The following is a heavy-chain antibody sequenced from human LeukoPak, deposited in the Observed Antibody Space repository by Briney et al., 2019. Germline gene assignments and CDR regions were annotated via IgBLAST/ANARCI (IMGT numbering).Heavy chain of an antibody. CDR3: ARATGYSSSSYLWFDP. CDR2: INWNGGST. D-gene: IGHD6-13*01. J-gene: IGHJ5*02. CDR1: GFTFDDYG. V-gene: IGHV3-20*04. Sequence: GGSLRLSCAASGFTFDDYGMSWVRQAPGKGLEWVSGINWNGGSTGYADSVKGRFTISRDNAKNSLYLQMNSLKVEDTALYYCARATGYSSSSYLWFDPWGQGTLVTVSS.